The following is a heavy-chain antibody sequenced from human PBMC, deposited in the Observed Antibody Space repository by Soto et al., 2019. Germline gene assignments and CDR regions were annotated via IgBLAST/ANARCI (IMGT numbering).Heavy chain of an antibody. CDR2: INSDGSST. Sequence: GGSLRLSCAASGFTFSSYWMHWVRQAPGKGLVWVSRINSDGSSTSYADSVKGRFTISRDNAKNTLYLQMNSLRAEDTAVYYCARGRVLLWFGEEAFDIWGQGTMVTVSS. V-gene: IGHV3-74*01. CDR1: GFTFSSYW. J-gene: IGHJ3*02. CDR3: ARGRVLLWFGEEAFDI. D-gene: IGHD3-10*01.